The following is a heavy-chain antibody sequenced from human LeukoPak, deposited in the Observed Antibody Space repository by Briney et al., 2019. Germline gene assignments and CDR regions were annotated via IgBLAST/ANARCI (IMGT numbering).Heavy chain of an antibody. CDR1: GYSFTSYW. Sequence: GESLKISCKGSGYSFTSYWISWVRQMPGKGLEWMGIIYPGDSDTRYSPSFQGQVTISGDKSISTAYLQWSSLNTSDTAMYYCARYTDHYYFDYWGQGTLVTVSS. D-gene: IGHD1-1*01. V-gene: IGHV5-51*01. CDR3: ARYTDHYYFDY. CDR2: IYPGDSDT. J-gene: IGHJ4*02.